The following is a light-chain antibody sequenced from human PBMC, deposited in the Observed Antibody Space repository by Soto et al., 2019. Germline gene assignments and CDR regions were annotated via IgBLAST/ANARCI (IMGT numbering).Light chain of an antibody. Sequence: QLVLTQSPSASASLGASVKLTCTLSSGHSSYAIAWHQQQPEKGPRYLMKLDSDGSHTKGDAIPDRFSGSSSGAERYLTISGLQSEDEADYYCQTWGTGIHVVFGGGTKLTV. V-gene: IGLV4-69*01. CDR3: QTWGTGIHVV. CDR1: SGHSSYA. CDR2: LDSDGSH. J-gene: IGLJ2*01.